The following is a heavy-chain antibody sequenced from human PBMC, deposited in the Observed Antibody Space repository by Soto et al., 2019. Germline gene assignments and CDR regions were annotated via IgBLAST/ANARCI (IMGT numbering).Heavy chain of an antibody. J-gene: IGHJ4*02. CDR2: ISGSGGSI. CDR3: AKDDSWDY. Sequence: GGSLRLSCAASGFTFSSYAMSWVRQAPGKGLEWVSAISGSGGSIGYADSVKGRFTISRDNAKNSLYLQMNSLRAEDTALYYCAKDDSWDYWGQGTLVTVSS. V-gene: IGHV3-23*01. CDR1: GFTFSSYA.